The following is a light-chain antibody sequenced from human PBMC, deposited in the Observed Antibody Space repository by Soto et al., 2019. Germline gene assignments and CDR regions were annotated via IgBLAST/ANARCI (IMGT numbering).Light chain of an antibody. CDR2: KTN. CDR1: SPNIGSQF. Sequence: QPVLPQPPAASGTPGQRVTISCFGSSPNIGSQFVYWYQQLPGAAPKLLIYKTNQRPPGVPDRFSGSKSGASASLAISGLRTEDEADYYCASWDDSLRWVFGGGTQLTVL. J-gene: IGLJ3*02. CDR3: ASWDDSLRWV. V-gene: IGLV1-47*01.